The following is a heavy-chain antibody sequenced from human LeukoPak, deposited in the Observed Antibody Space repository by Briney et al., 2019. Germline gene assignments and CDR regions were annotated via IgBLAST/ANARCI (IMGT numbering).Heavy chain of an antibody. V-gene: IGHV3-21*01. J-gene: IGHJ4*02. CDR3: ARGYQEGGHEAFDY. Sequence: PGGSLRLSCAASGFTFSSYSMNWVRQAPGKGLEWVSSISSSSSYIYYADSVKGRFTISRDNAKNSLYLQMNSLRAEDTAVYYCARGYQEGGHEAFDYWGQGTLVTVSS. D-gene: IGHD5-12*01. CDR2: ISSSSSYI. CDR1: GFTFSSYS.